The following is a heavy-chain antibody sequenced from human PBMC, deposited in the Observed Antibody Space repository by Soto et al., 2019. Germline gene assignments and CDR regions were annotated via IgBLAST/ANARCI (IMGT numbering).Heavy chain of an antibody. Sequence: GASVKVSCKASGYTFTSYGISWVRQAPGQGLEWMGWISAYNGNTNYAQKLQGRVTMTTDTSTSTAYMELRSLRSDDTAVYYCARDYCVSSGYYYYYVMDVRGQGTTVTGSS. J-gene: IGHJ6*02. CDR1: GYTFTSYG. CDR3: ARDYCVSSGYYYYYVMDV. CDR2: ISAYNGNT. V-gene: IGHV1-18*01. D-gene: IGHD3-22*01.